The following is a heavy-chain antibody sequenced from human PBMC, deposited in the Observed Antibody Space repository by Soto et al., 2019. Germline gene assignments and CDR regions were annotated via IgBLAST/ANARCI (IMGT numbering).Heavy chain of an antibody. Sequence: SVKVSCKASGGTFSSYAISWVRQAPGQGLEWMGGIIPIFGTANYAQKFQGRVTITADESTSTAYMELSSLRSEDTAVYYCTLSSWVYGYYYYGMDVWGQGTTVTVSS. CDR2: IIPIFGTA. V-gene: IGHV1-69*13. D-gene: IGHD6-13*01. J-gene: IGHJ6*02. CDR1: GGTFSSYA. CDR3: TLSSWVYGYYYYGMDV.